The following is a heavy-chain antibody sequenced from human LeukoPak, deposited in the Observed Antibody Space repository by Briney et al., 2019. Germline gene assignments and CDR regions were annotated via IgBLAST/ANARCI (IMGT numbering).Heavy chain of an antibody. V-gene: IGHV3-48*03. CDR1: GFTFSSYE. Sequence: GGSLRLSCAASGFTFSSYEMNWVRQAPGKGLEWVSYISSSGSTIYYADSVKGRFTISRDNAKNTLYLQMNSLRAEDTAVYYCARDNGDGYSFDYWGQGTLVTVSS. J-gene: IGHJ4*02. D-gene: IGHD5-24*01. CDR2: ISSSGSTI. CDR3: ARDNGDGYSFDY.